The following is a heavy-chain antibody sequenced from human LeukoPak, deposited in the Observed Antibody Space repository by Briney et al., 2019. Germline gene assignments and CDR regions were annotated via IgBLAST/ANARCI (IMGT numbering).Heavy chain of an antibody. V-gene: IGHV4-30-2*01. CDR3: ARVPLVGAPGYFDY. Sequence: PSQTLSLTCTVSGGSISSGGYYWSWIRQPPGKGLEWIGYIYHSGSTYYNPSLKSRVTISVDRSKNQFSLKLSSVTAADTAVYYCARVPLVGAPGYFDYWGQGTLVTVSS. J-gene: IGHJ4*02. CDR2: IYHSGST. CDR1: GGSISSGGYY. D-gene: IGHD1-26*01.